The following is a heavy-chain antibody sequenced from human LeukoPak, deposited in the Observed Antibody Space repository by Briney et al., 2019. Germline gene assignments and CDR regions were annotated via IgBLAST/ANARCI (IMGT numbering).Heavy chain of an antibody. D-gene: IGHD6-6*01. V-gene: IGHV3-11*01. CDR2: ISGSGSTI. CDR3: AKDHPWQLVQLDY. J-gene: IGHJ4*02. CDR1: GFTFSDYY. Sequence: GGSLRLSCAASGFTFSDYYMSWVRQAPGKGLEWVSYISGSGSTIYYADSVKGRFTISRDNAKNTLYLQMNSLRAEDTAVYYCAKDHPWQLVQLDYWGQGTLVTVSS.